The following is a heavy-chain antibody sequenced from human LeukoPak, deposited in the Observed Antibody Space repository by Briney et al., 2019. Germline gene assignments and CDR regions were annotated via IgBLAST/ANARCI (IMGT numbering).Heavy chain of an antibody. CDR1: GFAFSSHW. D-gene: IGHD3-16*01. CDR2: INREGNDK. J-gene: IGHJ6*02. Sequence: GGSLRLSCAASGFAFSSHWMNWVRQAPGKGLEWVANINREGNDKDYVDSVKGGFTISRDNAKNSLYLQMNSLRVEDTAVYYCARDGVPGGRDVWGQGTTVTVS. CDR3: ARDGVPGGRDV. V-gene: IGHV3-7*01.